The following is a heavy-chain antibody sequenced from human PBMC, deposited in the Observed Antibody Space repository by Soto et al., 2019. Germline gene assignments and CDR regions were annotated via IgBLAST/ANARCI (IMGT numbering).Heavy chain of an antibody. CDR3: VQTTGWPGFDF. D-gene: IGHD6-19*01. V-gene: IGHV3-53*01. CDR1: GFAVSSKY. CDR2: IYGGGTT. J-gene: IGHJ4*02. Sequence: EVQLVESGGGLIQPGGSLRLSCAASGFAVSSKYMTWVRQAPGKGLEWVSVIYGGGTTYYADSVKGRFTISRDTSKNTLYRQMSSLRAEDTAVYYCVQTTGWPGFDFWGPGTRVTVSS.